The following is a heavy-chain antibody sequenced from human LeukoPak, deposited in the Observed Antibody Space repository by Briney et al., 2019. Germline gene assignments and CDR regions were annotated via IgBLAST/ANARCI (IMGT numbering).Heavy chain of an antibody. CDR2: IYYSGST. CDR3: ARARQWELDYFDY. CDR1: GGSISSGGYY. J-gene: IGHJ4*02. V-gene: IGHV4-31*03. D-gene: IGHD1-26*01. Sequence: SETLSLTCTVSGGSISSGGYYWSWIRQHPGTGLEWIGYIYYSGSTYYNPSLKSRVTISVDTSKNQFSLKLSSVTAADTAVYYCARARQWELDYFDYWGQGTLVTVSS.